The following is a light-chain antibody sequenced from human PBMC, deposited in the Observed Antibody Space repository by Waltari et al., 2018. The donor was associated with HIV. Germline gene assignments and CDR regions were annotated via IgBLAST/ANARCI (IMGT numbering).Light chain of an antibody. Sequence: QSVLTQPPSVSGAPGQRVTISCTGSSSNIGPNHAVHWYPQRPGTAPKLLIYVDTNGPSEIPDRFSGSKSGTSASLTITGLQAEDEADYYGQSYDSGLGVVFGGGTKLTVL. CDR1: SSNIGPNHA. CDR3: QSYDSGLGVV. CDR2: VDT. V-gene: IGLV1-40*01. J-gene: IGLJ2*01.